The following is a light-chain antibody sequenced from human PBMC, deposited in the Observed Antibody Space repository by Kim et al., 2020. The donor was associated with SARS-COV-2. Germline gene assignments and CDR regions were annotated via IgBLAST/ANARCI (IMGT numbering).Light chain of an antibody. CDR1: QIVETY. V-gene: IGKV1-5*03. CDR2: QAS. CDR3: QHYIRFPYT. Sequence: DIQMTQYPSTLSASVGDRVTITCRASQIVETYLAWYQQKPGKAPTLLVYQASSLQVGVPSRFSGSGSGAEFTLTINSLQPDDFATYYCQHYIRFPYTFGQGTKLEI. J-gene: IGKJ2*01.